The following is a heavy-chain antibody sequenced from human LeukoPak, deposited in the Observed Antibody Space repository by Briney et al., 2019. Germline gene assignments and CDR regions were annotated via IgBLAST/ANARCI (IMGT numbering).Heavy chain of an antibody. CDR1: GGTFSSYA. CDR2: IIPIFGTA. Sequence: SVKVSCNASGGTFSSYAISCVRQTPGQGLEWMGGIIPIFGTANYAQTFQGRVTITADESTSTAYMELSSLRSEDTAVYYCARVSLPAPNPFDIWGQGTMVTVSS. V-gene: IGHV1-69*01. D-gene: IGHD2-2*01. J-gene: IGHJ3*02. CDR3: ARVSLPAPNPFDI.